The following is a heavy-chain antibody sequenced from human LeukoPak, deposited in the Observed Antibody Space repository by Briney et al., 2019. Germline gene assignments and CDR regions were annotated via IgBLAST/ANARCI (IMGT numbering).Heavy chain of an antibody. J-gene: IGHJ6*03. V-gene: IGHV3-74*01. CDR3: ARGTWATLYYYYMDV. CDR2: INSDGSST. CDR1: GFTFSSYW. D-gene: IGHD5-24*01. Sequence: PGGSLRLTCAASGFTFSSYWMRWVRQAPGKGLVWVSRINSDGSSTSYADSVKGRFTISRDNAKNTLYLQMNSLRAEDTAVYYCARGTWATLYYYYMDVWGKGTTVTVSS.